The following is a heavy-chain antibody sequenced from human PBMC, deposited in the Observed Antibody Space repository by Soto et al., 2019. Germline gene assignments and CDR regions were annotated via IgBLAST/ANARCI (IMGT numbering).Heavy chain of an antibody. Sequence: VQLVESGGDLVQPGGSLRLSCVGSGFTFSSYWMGWVRQTPGKGLEWVATIKADGTEKYYVDSVKGRFTFSRDNAKTAVYLEVNSLRAEGTAVYYCVTAVRGYNANGDLWGQGTTVTVSS. CDR2: IKADGTEK. D-gene: IGHD5-12*01. V-gene: IGHV3-7*03. J-gene: IGHJ6*02. CDR3: VTAVRGYNANGDL. CDR1: GFTFSSYW.